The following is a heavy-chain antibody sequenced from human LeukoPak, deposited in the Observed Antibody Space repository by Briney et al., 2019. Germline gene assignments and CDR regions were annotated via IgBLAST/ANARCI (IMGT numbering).Heavy chain of an antibody. Sequence: SETLSLTCTVSGGSISSGDYYWSWIRQPPGKGLEWIGYIYYSGSTYYNPSLKSRVTISVDTSKNQFSLKLSSVTAADTAVYYCARTRRLAYCGGDCSAFQHWGQGTLVTVSS. V-gene: IGHV4-30-4*01. CDR1: GGSISSGDYY. D-gene: IGHD2-21*02. CDR3: ARTRRLAYCGGDCSAFQH. CDR2: IYYSGST. J-gene: IGHJ1*01.